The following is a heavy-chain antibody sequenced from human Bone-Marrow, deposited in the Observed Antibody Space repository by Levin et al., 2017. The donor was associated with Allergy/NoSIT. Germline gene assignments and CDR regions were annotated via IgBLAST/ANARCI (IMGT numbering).Heavy chain of an antibody. Sequence: SETLSLTCTVSGGSISSYYWSWIRQPPGKGLEWIGYIYYSGSTNYNPSLKSRVTISVDTSKNQFSLKLSSVTAADTAVYYCARVTYYDILTGYYPTRKYYYYMDVWGKGTTVTVSS. J-gene: IGHJ6*03. CDR1: GGSISSYY. CDR3: ARVTYYDILTGYYPTRKYYYYMDV. V-gene: IGHV4-59*01. D-gene: IGHD3-9*01. CDR2: IYYSGST.